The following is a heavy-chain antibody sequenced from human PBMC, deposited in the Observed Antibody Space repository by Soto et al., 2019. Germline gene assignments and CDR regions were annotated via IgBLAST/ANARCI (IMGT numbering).Heavy chain of an antibody. V-gene: IGHV3-30*18. CDR2: ISYDGSNK. J-gene: IGHJ5*02. CDR1: GFTFSSYG. D-gene: IGHD2-15*01. Sequence: QVQLVESGGGVVQPGRSLRLSCAASGFTFSSYGMHWVRQAPGKGLEWVAVISYDGSNKYYADSVKGRFTISRDNSKNTLYLQMNSLRAEDTAVYYCAKEPSHGGCGPWGQGTLVTVSS. CDR3: AKEPSHGGCGP.